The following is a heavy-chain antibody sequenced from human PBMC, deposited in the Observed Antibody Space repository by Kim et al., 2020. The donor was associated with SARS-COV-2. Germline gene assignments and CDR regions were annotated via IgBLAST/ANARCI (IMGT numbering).Heavy chain of an antibody. J-gene: IGHJ4*02. CDR3: ASDYDILTGYYNSLGYFDY. D-gene: IGHD3-9*01. V-gene: IGHV3-30*07. Sequence: GRFTISRDNSKNTLYLKMNSLRAEDTAVYYCASDYDILTGYYNSLGYFDYWGQGTLVTVSS.